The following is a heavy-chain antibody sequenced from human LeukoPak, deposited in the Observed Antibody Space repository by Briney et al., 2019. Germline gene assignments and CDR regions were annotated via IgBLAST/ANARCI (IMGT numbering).Heavy chain of an antibody. CDR2: ISGSGDST. V-gene: IGHV3-23*01. Sequence: GGSLRLSCAASGFTFSRYAMSWVRQAPGKGLEWASGISGSGDSTYNADSVKGRFSISRDNSKNTMYLQMNSLRAEDTAVYYCAKGYTSGWFPWFDPWGQGTLVTVSS. J-gene: IGHJ5*02. CDR1: GFTFSRYA. D-gene: IGHD6-19*01. CDR3: AKGYTSGWFPWFDP.